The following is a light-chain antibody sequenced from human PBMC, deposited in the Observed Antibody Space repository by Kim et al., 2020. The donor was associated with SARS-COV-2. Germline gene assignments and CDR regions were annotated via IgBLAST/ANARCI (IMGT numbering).Light chain of an antibody. CDR2: DNN. V-gene: IGLV1-51*01. J-gene: IGLJ3*02. CDR1: SSNIGNNY. Sequence: PGQKVTISCSGSSSNIGNNYVSWYQQLPGTAPKLLIYDNNKRPSGIPDRFSGSKSGTSATLGITGLQTGDEADYYCGTWDSSLSVWFGGGTQLTVL. CDR3: GTWDSSLSVW.